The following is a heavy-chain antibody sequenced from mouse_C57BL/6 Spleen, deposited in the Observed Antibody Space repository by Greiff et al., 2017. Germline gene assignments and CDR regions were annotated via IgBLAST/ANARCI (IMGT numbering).Heavy chain of an antibody. CDR3: AREITTVVADYAMDY. V-gene: IGHV1-78*01. J-gene: IGHJ4*01. CDR2: IYPRDGST. CDR1: GYTFPDHT. D-gene: IGHD1-1*01. Sequence: QVQLQQSDAELVKPGASVKISCKVSGYTFPDHTIHWMKQRPEQGLEWIGYIYPRDGSTKYNEKFKGKATLTADKSSSTAYMQLNSMTSEDSAVYFCAREITTVVADYAMDYWGQGTSVTVSS.